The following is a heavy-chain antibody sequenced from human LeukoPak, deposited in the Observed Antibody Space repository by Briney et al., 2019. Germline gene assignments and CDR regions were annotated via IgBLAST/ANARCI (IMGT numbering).Heavy chain of an antibody. D-gene: IGHD6-6*01. Sequence: SETLSLTRTVSGGSISSYYWSWIRQPPGKGLEWIGYIYYSGSTNYNPSLKSRVTISVDTSKNQFSLKLSSVTAADTAVYYCARHDQLVPPSFHYYYYYYMGVWGKGTTVTVSS. CDR1: GGSISSYY. CDR2: IYYSGST. J-gene: IGHJ6*03. CDR3: ARHDQLVPPSFHYYYYYYMGV. V-gene: IGHV4-59*08.